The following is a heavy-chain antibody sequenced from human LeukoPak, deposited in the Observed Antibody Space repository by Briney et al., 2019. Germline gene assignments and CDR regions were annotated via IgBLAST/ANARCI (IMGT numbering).Heavy chain of an antibody. V-gene: IGHV4-61*02. D-gene: IGHD2-2*01. CDR2: IYTSGST. J-gene: IGHJ5*02. CDR3: ARGSCTSCRNDWFDP. CDR1: GGSISSGSYY. Sequence: PSQTLSLTCTVSGGSISSGSYYWSWIRQPAGKGLEWIGRIYTSGSTNYNPSLKSRVTISVDTSKNQFSLKLSSVTAADTAVYYCARGSCTSCRNDWFDPWGQGTLVTVSS.